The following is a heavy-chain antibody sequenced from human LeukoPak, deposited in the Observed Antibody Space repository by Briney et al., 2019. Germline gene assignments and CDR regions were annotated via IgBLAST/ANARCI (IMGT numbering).Heavy chain of an antibody. V-gene: IGHV1-24*01. CDR1: GYTPTELS. CDR3: ATVQGGDYCLVY. J-gene: IGHJ4*02. Sequence: ASVTVSCTVSGYTPTELSMHWVRQAPVKGLEWMGGFDPGDGETIYAQKCQGRVTMTEDTSTDTAYMELSSLRSEDTAVYYCATVQGGDYCLVYWGQGTLVTVSS. CDR2: FDPGDGET. D-gene: IGHD4-17*01.